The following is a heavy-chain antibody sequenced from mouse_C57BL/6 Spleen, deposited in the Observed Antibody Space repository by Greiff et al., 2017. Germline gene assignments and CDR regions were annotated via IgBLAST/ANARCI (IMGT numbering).Heavy chain of an antibody. CDR2: ITPSSGYT. Sequence: VQLQQSGAELAKPGASVKLSCKASGYTFTSYWMHWVKQRPGQGLEWIGYITPSSGYTKYNPKVQDKATLTADKSSSTAYMQLSSLTYEDSAVYYCARSGTDKTALFAYWGQGTLVTVSA. CDR3: ARSGTDKTALFAY. J-gene: IGHJ3*01. CDR1: GYTFTSYW. V-gene: IGHV1-7*01. D-gene: IGHD4-1*01.